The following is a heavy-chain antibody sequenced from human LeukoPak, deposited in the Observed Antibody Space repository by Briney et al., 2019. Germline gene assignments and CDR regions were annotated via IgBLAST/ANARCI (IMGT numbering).Heavy chain of an antibody. Sequence: GGSLRLSCAASGFTFSSHWMHWVRQGPGKGLVWVSRINSDGSNTNYADSVKGRFTISRDNAKNTLYLQMNSLRAEDTAVFYCARVRDISGHWGFLDYWGQGTLVTVSS. J-gene: IGHJ4*02. V-gene: IGHV3-74*01. CDR1: GFTFSSHW. CDR3: ARVRDISGHWGFLDY. CDR2: INSDGSNT. D-gene: IGHD6-19*01.